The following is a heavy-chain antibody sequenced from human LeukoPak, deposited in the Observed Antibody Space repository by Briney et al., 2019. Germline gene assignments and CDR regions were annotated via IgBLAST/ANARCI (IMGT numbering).Heavy chain of an antibody. CDR3: ARDNWNYGSSMDV. CDR1: GGSISSYY. Sequence: SETLSLTCTVSGGSISSYYWSWIRQPPGKGLEWIGYIYYSGSTNYNPSLKSRVTISVDTSKNQFSLKLSSVTAADTAVYYCARDNWNYGSSMDVWGQGATVTVSS. CDR2: IYYSGST. D-gene: IGHD1-7*01. V-gene: IGHV4-59*01. J-gene: IGHJ6*02.